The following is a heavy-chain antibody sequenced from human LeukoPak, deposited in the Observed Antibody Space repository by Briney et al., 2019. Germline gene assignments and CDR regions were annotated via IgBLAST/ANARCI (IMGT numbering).Heavy chain of an antibody. CDR2: INHNGNVN. CDR1: GFTFISYW. V-gene: IGHV3-7*03. J-gene: IGHJ6*02. CDR3: ARGGGLDV. Sequence: GGSLRLSCAASGFTFISYWMNWARQAPGKGLEWVASINHNGNVNYYVDSVKGRFTISRDNAKNSLYLQMSNLRAEDTAVYFCARGGGLDVWGQGAKVTVSS.